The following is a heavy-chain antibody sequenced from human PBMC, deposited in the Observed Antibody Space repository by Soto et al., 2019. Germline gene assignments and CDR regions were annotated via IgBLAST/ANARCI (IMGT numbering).Heavy chain of an antibody. CDR2: TSAYNDNT. Sequence: QVQLVQSGAEVKKPGASVKVSCKASGYTFTSNGISWVRQAPGQGLERMGWTSAYNDNTNYAQKFQGRVTMTTDTSTSTAYMELRSLTSDDTAVYYCARDLGYCTGTNCYRNWFDPWGQGTLVIVSS. CDR3: ARDLGYCTGTNCYRNWFDP. D-gene: IGHD2-8*02. J-gene: IGHJ5*02. CDR1: GYTFTSNG. V-gene: IGHV1-18*01.